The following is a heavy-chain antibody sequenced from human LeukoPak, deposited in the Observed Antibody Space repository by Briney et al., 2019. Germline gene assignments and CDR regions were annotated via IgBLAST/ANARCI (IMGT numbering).Heavy chain of an antibody. CDR1: GGSISPSY. J-gene: IGHJ4*02. CDR2: IYYSGST. CDR3: SRGGSAYGLDS. D-gene: IGHD3-10*01. Sequence: PSETLSLTCTVPGGSISPSYWSWIRQPPGKGLEWIGNIYYSGSTNYNPSLKSRVTISVDASKNQFSLKVTSVTAADTAIYYCSRGGSAYGLDSWGQGTLLTVSS. V-gene: IGHV4-59*01.